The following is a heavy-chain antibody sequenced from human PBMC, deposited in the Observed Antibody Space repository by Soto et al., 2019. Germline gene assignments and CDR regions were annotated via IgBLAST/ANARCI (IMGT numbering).Heavy chain of an antibody. CDR2: IIPIFGTA. V-gene: IGHV1-69*13. CDR1: GGTFSSYA. CDR3: AREVGYCSGGSCYSFRPFDY. J-gene: IGHJ4*02. Sequence: ASVKVSCKASGGTFSSYAISWVRQAPGQGLEWMGGIIPIFGTANYAQKFQGRVTITADESKSTAYMELSSLRSEDTAVYYCAREVGYCSGGSCYSFRPFDYWGQGTLVTVSS. D-gene: IGHD2-15*01.